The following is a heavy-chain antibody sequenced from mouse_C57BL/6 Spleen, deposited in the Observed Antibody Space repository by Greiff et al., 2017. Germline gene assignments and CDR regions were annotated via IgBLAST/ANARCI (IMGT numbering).Heavy chain of an antibody. CDR1: GYTFTSYW. V-gene: IGHV1-64*01. Sequence: QVQLQQPGAELVKPGASVKLSCKASGYTFTSYWLHWVKQRPGQGLEWIGMIHPNGGSTNYNEKFKSKATLTVDKSSSTAYMQLSSLTSEDSAVYYCARDYGSSPYYFDDWGQGTTLTVSS. J-gene: IGHJ2*01. CDR3: ARDYGSSPYYFDD. D-gene: IGHD1-1*01. CDR2: IHPNGGST.